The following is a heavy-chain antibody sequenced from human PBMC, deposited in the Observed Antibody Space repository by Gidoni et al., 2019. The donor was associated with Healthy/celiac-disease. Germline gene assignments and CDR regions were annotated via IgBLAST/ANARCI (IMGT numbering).Heavy chain of an antibody. Sequence: QVQLVESGGGVVQPGRSLRPSCAAPGSTFISYAMHWVRQAPGKGLEWVAVISYDGSNKYYADSVKGRFTISRDNSKNTLYLQMNSLRAEDTAVYYCARVYYGSGRSGDYWGQGTLVTVSS. J-gene: IGHJ4*02. V-gene: IGHV3-30-3*01. D-gene: IGHD3-10*01. CDR1: GSTFISYA. CDR3: ARVYYGSGRSGDY. CDR2: ISYDGSNK.